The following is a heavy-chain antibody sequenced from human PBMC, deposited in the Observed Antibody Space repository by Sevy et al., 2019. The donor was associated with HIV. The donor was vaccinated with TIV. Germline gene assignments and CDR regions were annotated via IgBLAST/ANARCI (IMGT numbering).Heavy chain of an antibody. D-gene: IGHD3-3*02. CDR2: IWYDGNER. V-gene: IGHV3-33*01. J-gene: IGHJ4*01. Sequence: GGSLRLSCRVSGFTFSNYGMHWVRQAPGKGLEWVALIWYDGNERFYADSVKGRFTISRDNSKNTMYLQMNSLRGEDTAVYYCARDGGFSIKWYPLYWGHGTLVTVSS. CDR1: GFTFSNYG. CDR3: ARDGGFSIKWYPLY.